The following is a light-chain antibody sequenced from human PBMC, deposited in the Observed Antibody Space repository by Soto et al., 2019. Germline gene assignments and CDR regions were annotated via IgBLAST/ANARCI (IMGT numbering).Light chain of an antibody. CDR1: QTISSW. CDR3: QQYNRLYT. Sequence: DIQMTQSPPTLSASVGDRVTITCRASQTISSWLAWYQQKPGKAPKLLIYDASTLKSGVPSRFSGGGSGTEFTLTISSLQPDDFATYYCQQYNRLYTFGQGTKVDIK. J-gene: IGKJ2*01. CDR2: DAS. V-gene: IGKV1-5*01.